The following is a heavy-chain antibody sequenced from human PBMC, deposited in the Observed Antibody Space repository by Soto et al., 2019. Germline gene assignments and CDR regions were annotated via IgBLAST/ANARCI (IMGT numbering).Heavy chain of an antibody. CDR3: AKDRPHCSSTSCYDLLDY. V-gene: IGHV3-23*01. CDR2: ISGSGGST. CDR1: GFTFSSYA. D-gene: IGHD2-2*01. J-gene: IGHJ4*02. Sequence: GGSLRLSCAASGFTFSSYAMSWVRQAPGKGLEWVSAISGSGGSTYYADSVKGRFTISRDNSKNTLYLQMNSLRAEDTAVYYCAKDRPHCSSTSCYDLLDYWGQGTLVTVSS.